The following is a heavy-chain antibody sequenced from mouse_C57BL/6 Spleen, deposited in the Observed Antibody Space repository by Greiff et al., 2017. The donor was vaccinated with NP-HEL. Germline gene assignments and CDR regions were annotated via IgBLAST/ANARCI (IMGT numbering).Heavy chain of an antibody. V-gene: IGHV1-82*01. CDR3: ARGWLRRDWYFDV. CDR1: GYAFSSSW. D-gene: IGHD2-2*01. Sequence: VKLQQSGPELVKPGASVKISCKASGYAFSSSWMNWVKQRPGKGLEWIGRIYPGDGDTNYNGKFKGKATLTADKSSSTAYMQLSSLTSEDSAVYFCARGWLRRDWYFDVWGTGTTVTVSS. J-gene: IGHJ1*03. CDR2: IYPGDGDT.